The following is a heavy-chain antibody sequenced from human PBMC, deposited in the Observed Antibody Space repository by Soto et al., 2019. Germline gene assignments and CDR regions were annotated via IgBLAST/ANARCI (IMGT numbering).Heavy chain of an antibody. D-gene: IGHD6-13*01. CDR1: GGSLGSSSYY. CDR2: IYYSGNT. CDR3: ASIAAPGTTHFDF. Sequence: PSETLSLTCTVSGGSLGSSSYYRGWIRQSPGKGLEWIGNIYYSGNTFYNPSLKSRVTISVDTSKNQIYLHLSAVTAADTAIFYCASIAAPGTTHFDFWGQGTLVTVSS. V-gene: IGHV4-39*01. J-gene: IGHJ4*02.